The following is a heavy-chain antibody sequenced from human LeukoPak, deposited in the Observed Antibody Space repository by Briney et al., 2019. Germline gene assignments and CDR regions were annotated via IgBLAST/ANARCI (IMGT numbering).Heavy chain of an antibody. V-gene: IGHV3-7*01. CDR3: ARFYDDAFDI. D-gene: IGHD5/OR15-5a*01. CDR2: IKQDGSEK. J-gene: IGHJ3*02. Sequence: GGSLRLSCAASGFTFSSYWMNWVRQAPGKGLEWVANIKQDGSEKYYLDSVGGRFTISRDNAKNSLYLQMNSLRAEDTAVYYCARFYDDAFDIWGQGTMVTVSS. CDR1: GFTFSSYW.